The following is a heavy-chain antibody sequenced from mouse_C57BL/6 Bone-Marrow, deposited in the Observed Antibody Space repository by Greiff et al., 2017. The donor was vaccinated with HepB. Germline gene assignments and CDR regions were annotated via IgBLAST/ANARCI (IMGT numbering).Heavy chain of an antibody. V-gene: IGHV1-82*01. CDR2: IYPGDGDT. Sequence: QVQLQQSGPELVKPGASVKISCKASGYAFSSSWMNWVKQRPGKGLEWIGRIYPGDGDTNYNGKFKGKATLTADKSSSTAYMQLSSLTSEDSAVYFCARPNYYGSSYRWWYFDVWGTGTTVTVSS. CDR3: ARPNYYGSSYRWWYFDV. J-gene: IGHJ1*03. D-gene: IGHD1-1*01. CDR1: GYAFSSSW.